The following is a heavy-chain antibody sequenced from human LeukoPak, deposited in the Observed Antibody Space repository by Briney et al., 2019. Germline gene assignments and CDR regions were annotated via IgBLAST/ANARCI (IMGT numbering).Heavy chain of an antibody. Sequence: PGGSLRLSCAASGFTVSSNYMSWVRQAPGKGLEWVSVIYSGGSTYYADSVKGRFTISRDNSKNTLYLQMNSLRAEDTAVYYCAREGPSYYDSSGYYYSSGDAFDIWGQGTMVTVSS. V-gene: IGHV3-53*01. J-gene: IGHJ3*02. CDR1: GFTVSSNY. CDR3: AREGPSYYDSSGYYYSSGDAFDI. CDR2: IYSGGST. D-gene: IGHD3-22*01.